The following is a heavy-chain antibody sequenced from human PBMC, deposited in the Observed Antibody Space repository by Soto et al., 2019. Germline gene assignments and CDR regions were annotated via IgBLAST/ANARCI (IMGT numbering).Heavy chain of an antibody. Sequence: QVQLVQSGAGVKKPGSSVKVSCTASGGTFSSYTISWVRQAPGQGLEWMGRIIPILGIANYAQKFEGRVTITSDKSTSTAYMVLSSLRSEDAAVYYCARETWSWYYYYLDVWGKGTTVTVSS. CDR1: GGTFSSYT. J-gene: IGHJ6*03. V-gene: IGHV1-69*08. CDR3: ARETWSWYYYYLDV. D-gene: IGHD2-15*01. CDR2: IIPILGIA.